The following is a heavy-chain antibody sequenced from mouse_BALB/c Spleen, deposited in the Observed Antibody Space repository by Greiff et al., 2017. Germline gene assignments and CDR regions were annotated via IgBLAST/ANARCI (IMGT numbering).Heavy chain of an antibody. CDR1: GYAFSSSW. V-gene: IGHV1-82*01. D-gene: IGHD2-1*01. CDR2: IYPGDGDT. Sequence: QVQLQQSGPELVKPGASVKISCKASGYAFSSSWMNWVKQRPGQGLEWIGRIYPGDGDTNYNGKFKGKATLTADKSSSTAYMQLSSLTSVDSAVYFCARGGGNYESYWYFDVWGAGTTVTVSS. J-gene: IGHJ1*01. CDR3: ARGGGNYESYWYFDV.